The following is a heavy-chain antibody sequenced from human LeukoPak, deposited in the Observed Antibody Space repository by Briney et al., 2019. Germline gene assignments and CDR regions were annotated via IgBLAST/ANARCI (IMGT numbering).Heavy chain of an antibody. CDR1: GFTFSSYW. CDR2: INSDGSST. V-gene: IGHV3-74*01. J-gene: IGHJ4*02. CDR3: ARMRYYDSSGYAN. D-gene: IGHD3-22*01. Sequence: GGSLRLSCAASGFTFSSYWMHWAGQAPGKGLVWFSRINSDGSSTSYADSVKGRFTISRDNAKNTLYLQMNSLRAEDTAVYYCARMRYYDSSGYANWGQGTLVTVSS.